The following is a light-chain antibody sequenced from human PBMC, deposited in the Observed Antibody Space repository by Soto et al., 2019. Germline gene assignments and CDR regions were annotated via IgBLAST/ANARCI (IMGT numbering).Light chain of an antibody. J-gene: IGKJ1*01. CDR1: QSISSY. CDR3: QQSYSTPRT. CDR2: ASS. Sequence: DILMTQSPSSLSASVGDRVTITCRASQSISSYLNWYQQKPGKAPKLLIYASSSLQSGVPSRFSGSGSGTDFTLNISSLQPEDFATYYCQQSYSTPRTFGQGTKVEIK. V-gene: IGKV1-39*01.